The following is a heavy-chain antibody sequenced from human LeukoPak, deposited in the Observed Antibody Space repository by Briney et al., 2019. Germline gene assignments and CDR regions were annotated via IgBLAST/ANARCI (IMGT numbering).Heavy chain of an antibody. D-gene: IGHD2-2*01. Sequence: SETLSLTCTVSGGSISSSSYYWGWIRQPPGKGLEWIGEIYHSGSTNYNPSLKSRVTISVDKSKNQFSLKLSSVTAADTAVYYCASIICSSTSCYFDYWGQGTLVTVSS. CDR2: IYHSGST. CDR3: ASIICSSTSCYFDY. J-gene: IGHJ4*02. V-gene: IGHV4-39*07. CDR1: GGSISSSSYY.